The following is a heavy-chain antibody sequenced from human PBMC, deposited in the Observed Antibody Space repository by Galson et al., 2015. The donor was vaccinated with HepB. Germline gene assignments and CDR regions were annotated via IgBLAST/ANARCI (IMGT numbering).Heavy chain of an antibody. CDR3: ARIGVGATTGVGAYSFYYYMDV. CDR1: GFTFSSYS. V-gene: IGHV3-21*01. Sequence: ALRLSCAASGFTFSSYSMNWVRQAPGKGLEWVSSISSSSSYIYYADSVKGRFTISKDNAKNSLYLQMNSLRAEDTAVYYCARIGVGATTGVGAYSFYYYMDVWGKGTTVTVSS. D-gene: IGHD1-26*01. CDR2: ISSSSSYI. J-gene: IGHJ6*03.